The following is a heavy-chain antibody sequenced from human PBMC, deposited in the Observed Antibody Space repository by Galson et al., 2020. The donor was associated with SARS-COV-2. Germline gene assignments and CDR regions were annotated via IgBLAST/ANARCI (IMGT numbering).Heavy chain of an antibody. D-gene: IGHD3-9*01. CDR2: NPYDGSNK. CDR1: GFTFSSYV. Sequence: GESLKISCAASGFTFSSYVMHWVRQAPGKGLEWVAINPYDGSNKYYADSVKGRVTVARDNSKNTLYLQMNSLRVEDTAVYYCAKDLRSHYDLLTGYNPKYYYGMDVWGQGTTVTASS. CDR3: AKDLRSHYDLLTGYNPKYYYGMDV. V-gene: IGHV3-30*18. J-gene: IGHJ6*02.